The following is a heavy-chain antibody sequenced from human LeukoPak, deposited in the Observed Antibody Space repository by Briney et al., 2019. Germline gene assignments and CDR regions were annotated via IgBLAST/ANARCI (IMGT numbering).Heavy chain of an antibody. CDR1: GFTFSSYA. Sequence: GGSLRLSCAASGFTFSSYAMTWVRQALGQGLEWVSAISGSGAYTYHEDSVKGRFTISRDNSKNTLYLQMNSLRAEDTAVYYCARGLRVEEDAFDIWGQGTMVTVSS. J-gene: IGHJ3*02. CDR3: ARGLRVEEDAFDI. V-gene: IGHV3-23*01. D-gene: IGHD3-3*01. CDR2: ISGSGAYT.